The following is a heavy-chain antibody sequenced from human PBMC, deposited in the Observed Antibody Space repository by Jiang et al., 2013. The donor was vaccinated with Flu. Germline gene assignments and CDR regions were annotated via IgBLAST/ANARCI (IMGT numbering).Heavy chain of an antibody. J-gene: IGHJ3*01. Sequence: VQLVESGGGLMQPGGSLRLSCVLSGFTVSPTHISWVRQAPGKGLQWVSVAYGDGSTYYADSVKGRFSISRDNSKNTVFLQMNSLRAEDTAVYYCVRDHWRCGVKCDHAFDLWGQGTVVTVSS. CDR1: GFTVSPTH. D-gene: IGHD2-21*01. CDR2: AYGDGST. CDR3: VRDHWRCGVKCDHAFDL. V-gene: IGHV3-53*01.